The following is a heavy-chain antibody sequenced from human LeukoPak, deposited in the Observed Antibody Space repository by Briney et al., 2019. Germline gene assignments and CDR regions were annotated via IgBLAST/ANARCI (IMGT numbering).Heavy chain of an antibody. Sequence: PSETLSLTCSVSGGSNNTYYWSWIRQTPGMGLEWMGYIYDSAMTNYNPSLRSRITISEDTSKSQFSLRLSSVTAADTAVYYCATLLYYDILTGYRTTCDYWGQGTLVTVSS. CDR3: ATLLYYDILTGYRTTCDY. D-gene: IGHD3-9*01. J-gene: IGHJ4*02. CDR2: IYDSAMT. CDR1: GGSNNTYY. V-gene: IGHV4-59*01.